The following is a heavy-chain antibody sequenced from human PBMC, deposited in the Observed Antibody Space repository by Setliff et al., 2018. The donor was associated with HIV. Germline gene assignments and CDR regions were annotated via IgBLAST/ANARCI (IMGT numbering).Heavy chain of an antibody. D-gene: IGHD6-19*01. CDR2: INYSGST. Sequence: PSETLSLTCAVNGGSLNSHYWSWIRQSPERGLEWIGEINYSGSTYYNPSLESRVPMSVDASKSQLFLTLRSVIVADTAVYYCARGRPAVAYRGHGGDYCGQGTMVTVSS. CDR3: ARGRPAVAYRGHGGDY. CDR1: GGSLNSHY. J-gene: IGHJ4*02. V-gene: IGHV4-34*01.